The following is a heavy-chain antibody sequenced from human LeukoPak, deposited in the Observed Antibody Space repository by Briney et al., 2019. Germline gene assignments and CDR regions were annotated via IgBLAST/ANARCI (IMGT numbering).Heavy chain of an antibody. CDR1: GYTFTSYG. J-gene: IGHJ4*02. Sequence: ASVKVSCKASGYTFTSYGISWVRQAPGQGLEWMGWINPNSGGTNYAQKFQGRVTMTRDTSISTAYMELSRLRSDDTAVYYCARAEWEPGPFDYWGQGTLVTVSS. D-gene: IGHD1-26*01. CDR2: INPNSGGT. CDR3: ARAEWEPGPFDY. V-gene: IGHV1-2*02.